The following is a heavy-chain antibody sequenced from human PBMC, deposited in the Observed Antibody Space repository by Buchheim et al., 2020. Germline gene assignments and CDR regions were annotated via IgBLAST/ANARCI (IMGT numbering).Heavy chain of an antibody. D-gene: IGHD1-1*01. CDR2: TYYSGST. CDR1: GCSISSGDYY. CDR3: ARDRGRGTYYYYGMDV. Sequence: QVQLQESGPGLVKPSQTLSLTCTVSGCSISSGDYYWSWIRQPPGKGLEWIGHTYYSGSTYYNPSLKSPVTISVDTSKNQFSLKLSSVTAAETAVYYCARDRGRGTYYYYGMDVWGQGTT. V-gene: IGHV4-30-4*01. J-gene: IGHJ6*02.